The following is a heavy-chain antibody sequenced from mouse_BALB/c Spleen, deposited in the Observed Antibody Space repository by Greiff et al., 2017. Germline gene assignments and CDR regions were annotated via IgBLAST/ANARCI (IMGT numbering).Heavy chain of an antibody. J-gene: IGHJ3*01. CDR3: ARFYYDYDGFAY. Sequence: VQLQQSGAELVRPGTSVKVSCKASGYAFTNYLIEWVKQRPGQGLEWIGVINPGSGGTNYNEKFKGKATLTADKSSSTAYMQLSSLTSDDSAVYFCARFYYDYDGFAYWGQGTLVTVSA. V-gene: IGHV1-54*01. CDR1: GYAFTNYL. D-gene: IGHD2-4*01. CDR2: INPGSGGT.